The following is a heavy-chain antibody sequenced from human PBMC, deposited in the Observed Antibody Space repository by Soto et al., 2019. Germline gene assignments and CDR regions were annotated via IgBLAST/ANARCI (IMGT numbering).Heavy chain of an antibody. CDR3: ARVGEYYQSSDP. V-gene: IGHV4-59*08. Sequence: PTDKRLLGVRHIYYGGTTSYGPSLGGRVTISVETSKSQISLRLGSVTAADTAVYYCARVGEYYQSSDPWGPGTLVTVSS. CDR2: IYYGGTT. J-gene: IGHJ5*02. D-gene: IGHD2-2*01.